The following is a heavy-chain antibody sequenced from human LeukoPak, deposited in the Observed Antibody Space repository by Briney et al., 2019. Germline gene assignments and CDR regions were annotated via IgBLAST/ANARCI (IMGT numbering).Heavy chain of an antibody. CDR3: ARSAYAFDI. CDR2: IYYSGST. V-gene: IGHV4-59*01. Sequence: SETLSLTCTVSGGSISSYYWSWIRQPPGKGLEWIGYIYYSGSTNYDPSLKSRVTISVDTSKNQFSLKLSSVTAADTAVYYCARSAYAFDIWGQGTMVTVSS. CDR1: GGSISSYY. J-gene: IGHJ3*02.